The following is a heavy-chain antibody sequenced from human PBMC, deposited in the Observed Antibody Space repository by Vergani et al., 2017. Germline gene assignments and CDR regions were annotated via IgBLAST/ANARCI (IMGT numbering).Heavy chain of an antibody. CDR3: ARDNGDYASNWYFDL. V-gene: IGHV3-30-3*01. CDR1: GFTFSSYA. CDR2: ISYDGTSR. J-gene: IGHJ2*01. D-gene: IGHD4-17*01. Sequence: QVQLVESGGGVVQPGTSLRLSCAASGFTFSSYAMNWVRQAPGKGLEWVAVISYDGTSRYYADSVKGRFIISRDTSKNTLYLQMNSLRAEDTAVYYCARDNGDYASNWYFDLWGRGTLVTVSS.